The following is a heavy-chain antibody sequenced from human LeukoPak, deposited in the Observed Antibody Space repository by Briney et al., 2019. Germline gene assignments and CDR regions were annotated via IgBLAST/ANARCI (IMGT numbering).Heavy chain of an antibody. J-gene: IGHJ4*02. CDR2: IFYSGNT. CDR1: GGSISSSSYY. D-gene: IGHD3-10*01. Sequence: SETLSLTCTVSGGSISSSSYYWGWIRQPPGKGLEWIGYIFYSGNTYYNPSLKSRVTISLDTSKNLFSLKLSSVTAADTAVYYCATYLFRGDTHYFDYWGQGIVVTVSS. CDR3: ATYLFRGDTHYFDY. V-gene: IGHV4-39*07.